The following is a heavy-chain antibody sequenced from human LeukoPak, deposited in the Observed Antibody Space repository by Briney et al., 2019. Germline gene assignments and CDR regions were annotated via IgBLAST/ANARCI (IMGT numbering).Heavy chain of an antibody. Sequence: GGSLRLSCAASGFTVSSDYMSWVSQAPGKGLEWVSVIYSGGSTYYADSVKGRFTISRDNSKNTLYLQMNSLRAEDTAVYYCARDGGTYYYDSSGYYPQGYFDYWGQGTLVTVSS. CDR2: IYSGGST. CDR1: GFTVSSDY. J-gene: IGHJ4*02. CDR3: ARDGGTYYYDSSGYYPQGYFDY. V-gene: IGHV3-53*01. D-gene: IGHD3-22*01.